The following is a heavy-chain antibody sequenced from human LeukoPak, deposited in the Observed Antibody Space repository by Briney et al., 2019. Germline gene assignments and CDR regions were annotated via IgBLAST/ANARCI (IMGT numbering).Heavy chain of an antibody. CDR3: ARGRYSGTTYYFDY. CDR2: IKKDGSET. CDR1: GFTFSTSW. D-gene: IGHD5-12*01. J-gene: IGHJ4*02. Sequence: GGSLRLSCAASGFTFSTSWMSWVRQVPGKGLGWVANIKKDGSETYYVDSVKGRFTISRDNAKNSLYLQMNSLRAEDTAMYYCARGRYSGTTYYFDYWGQGTLVTVSS. V-gene: IGHV3-7*03.